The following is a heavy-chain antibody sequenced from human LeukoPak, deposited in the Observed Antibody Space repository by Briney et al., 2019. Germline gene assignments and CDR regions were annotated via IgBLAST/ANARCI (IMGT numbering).Heavy chain of an antibody. D-gene: IGHD5-12*01. CDR1: GGSISSYY. CDR2: IYYSGST. V-gene: IGHV4-59*08. Sequence: SETLSLTCTVSGGSISSYYWSWIRQPPGKGLEWIGYIYYSGSTNYNPSLKSRITISVDTSKNQFSLKLSSVTAADTAVYYCARHNRSGYSDYESAFDIWGQGTMVIVSS. J-gene: IGHJ3*02. CDR3: ARHNRSGYSDYESAFDI.